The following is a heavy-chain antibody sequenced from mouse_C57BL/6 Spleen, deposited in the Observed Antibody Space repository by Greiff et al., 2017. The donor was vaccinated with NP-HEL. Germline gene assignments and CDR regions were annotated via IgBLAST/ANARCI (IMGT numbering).Heavy chain of an antibody. V-gene: IGHV5-9-1*02. CDR3: TRIYGSSPWFAY. D-gene: IGHD1-1*01. CDR2: ISSGGDYI. J-gene: IGHJ3*01. Sequence: EVKVEESGEGLVKPGGSLKLSCAASGFTFSSYAMSWVRQTPEKRLEWVAYISSGGDYIYYADTVKGRFTISRDNARNTLYLQMSSLKSEDTAMYYCTRIYGSSPWFAYWGQGTLVTVSA. CDR1: GFTFSSYA.